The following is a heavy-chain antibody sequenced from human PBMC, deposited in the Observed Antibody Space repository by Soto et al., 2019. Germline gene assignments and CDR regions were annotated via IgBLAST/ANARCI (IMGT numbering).Heavy chain of an antibody. CDR1: GGSISSYY. CDR2: IYYSGST. CDR3: ARLIVATETLDY. D-gene: IGHD5-12*01. J-gene: IGHJ4*02. Sequence: PSETLSLTCTVSGGSISSYYWSWVRQPPGKGLEWIGFIYYSGSTYYNPSLKSRVTISVDRSKNQFSLTLSSVTAADTAVYYCARLIVATETLDYWGQGTLVTVSS. V-gene: IGHV4-59*08.